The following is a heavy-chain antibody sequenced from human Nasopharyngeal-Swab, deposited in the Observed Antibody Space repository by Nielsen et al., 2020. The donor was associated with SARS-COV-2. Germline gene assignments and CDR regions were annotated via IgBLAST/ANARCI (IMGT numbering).Heavy chain of an antibody. CDR1: GFPFRSYW. CDR2: INSDGSST. CDR3: ASAGLVY. J-gene: IGHJ4*02. Sequence: GESLKLSCAASGFPFRSYWMHLVRQAPGKGLVWVSRINSDGSSTSYANSVKGRFTISRDNAKNTLYLQMNSLRAEDTAVYYCASAGLVYWGQGTLVTVSS. V-gene: IGHV3-74*01. D-gene: IGHD3-10*01.